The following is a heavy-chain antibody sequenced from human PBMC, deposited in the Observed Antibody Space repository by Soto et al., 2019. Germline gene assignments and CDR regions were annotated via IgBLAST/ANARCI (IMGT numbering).Heavy chain of an antibody. J-gene: IGHJ6*02. Sequence: ASVKVSCKASGGTFSSYAISWVRQAPGQGLEWMGWISAYNGNTNYAQKLQGRVTMTTDTSTSTAYMELRSLRSDDTAVYYCARHAFWSGYYVSGYYYYGMDVWGQGTTVTVSS. CDR3: ARHAFWSGYYVSGYYYYGMDV. V-gene: IGHV1-18*01. CDR2: ISAYNGNT. D-gene: IGHD3-3*01. CDR1: GGTFSSYA.